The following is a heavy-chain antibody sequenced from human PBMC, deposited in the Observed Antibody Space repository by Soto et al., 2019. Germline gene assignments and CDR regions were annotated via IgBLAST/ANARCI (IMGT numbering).Heavy chain of an antibody. CDR3: ARDFPETGIAAAGSYYYYGMDV. V-gene: IGHV4-30-4*01. Sequence: PSETLSLTCTVSGGSISSGDYYWSWIRQPPGKGLEWIGYIYYSGSTYYNPSLKSRVTISVDTSKNQFSLKLSSVTAADTAVYYCARDFPETGIAAAGSYYYYGMDVWGQGTTVTVSS. J-gene: IGHJ6*02. CDR1: GGSISSGDYY. CDR2: IYYSGST. D-gene: IGHD6-13*01.